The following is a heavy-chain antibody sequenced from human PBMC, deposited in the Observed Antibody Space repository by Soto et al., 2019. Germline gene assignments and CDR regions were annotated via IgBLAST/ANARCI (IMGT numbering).Heavy chain of an antibody. Sequence: QVQLVHSGAEVKKPGSSVKVSCKASGGTFSRYSFTWVRQAPGHGLEWMGRIIPVFGIASYAQKFQGRGTITADKSTRTAYMELSSLRSEDTAVYYCAREDRDRETGLVPAAIDGMDVWGQGTTVTVSS. CDR1: GGTFSRYS. CDR3: AREDRDRETGLVPAAIDGMDV. CDR2: IIPVFGIA. J-gene: IGHJ6*02. V-gene: IGHV1-69*04. D-gene: IGHD2-2*01.